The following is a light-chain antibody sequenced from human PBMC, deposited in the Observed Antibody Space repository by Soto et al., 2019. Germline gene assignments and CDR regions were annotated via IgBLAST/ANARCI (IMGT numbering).Light chain of an antibody. CDR2: GAS. J-gene: IGKJ2*01. CDR1: QSVSSSY. V-gene: IGKV3-20*01. Sequence: EIVLTQSPGTLSLSPGERATLSCRASQSVSSSYLAWYQHKPGQAPRLLIYGASSRATGVPDHFSGSGSGTDFTLNISRLGPEDSAVYYCQQYENSPYTFGQGTKLEI. CDR3: QQYENSPYT.